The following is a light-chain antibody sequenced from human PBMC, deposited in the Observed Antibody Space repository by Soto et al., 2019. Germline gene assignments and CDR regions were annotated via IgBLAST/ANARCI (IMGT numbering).Light chain of an antibody. Sequence: DLPMTQSPSSLSASVGDRVTITCRASQSISSYLNWYQQKPGKAPKLLIYAASSLQSGVPSRFSGSGSGTDFTLTISSLQPEDFATYYCQQSYSTPVVTFGGGTKVEIK. V-gene: IGKV1-39*01. CDR3: QQSYSTPVVT. CDR2: AAS. J-gene: IGKJ4*01. CDR1: QSISSY.